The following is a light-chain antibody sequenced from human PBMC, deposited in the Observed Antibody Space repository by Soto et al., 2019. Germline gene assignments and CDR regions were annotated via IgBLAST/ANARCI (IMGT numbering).Light chain of an antibody. V-gene: IGKV3-20*01. J-gene: IGKJ4*01. CDR3: QQYGDSIT. Sequence: VLTQSPGSLSLSPGERATVSCRASQTVTSSYLAWYQQRPGQAPQLLIYDAVKRATGIPDRFSGSESGRDYTLTSSRLDPEDSAVYYCQQYGDSITFGGGTKVEIK. CDR1: QTVTSSY. CDR2: DAV.